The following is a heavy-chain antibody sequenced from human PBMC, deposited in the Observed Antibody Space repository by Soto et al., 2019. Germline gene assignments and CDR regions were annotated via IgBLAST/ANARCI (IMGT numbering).Heavy chain of an antibody. CDR1: GFSLSNTGVG. CDR2: IYLEDDK. V-gene: IGHV2-5*02. J-gene: IGHJ5*02. CDR3: AHRLRDYGLGLERAHIFDP. D-gene: IGHD3-10*01. Sequence: QITLKESAPSLARPTQTLTLTCTFSGFSLSNTGVGVGWIRQPPGKALKWLALIYLEDDKRYSPSLKSRLPITNDTTKKDVSLTMTNTDPVDTATYYCAHRLRDYGLGLERAHIFDPRGQATLVTVSP.